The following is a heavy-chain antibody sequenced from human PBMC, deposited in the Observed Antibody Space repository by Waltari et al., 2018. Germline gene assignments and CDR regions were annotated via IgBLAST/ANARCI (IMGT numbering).Heavy chain of an antibody. CDR1: GSSISSGDY. D-gene: IGHD4-17*01. Sequence: QVQLQESGPGLVKPSETLSLTCAVSGSSISSGDYWGWIRQPPGKGLEWIGSIYHSGSTYYNPSLKSRVTISVDTSKNHFSLWLTSVTAADTAVYYCARNMTTLTTGAFDVWGQGTMVTVSS. V-gene: IGHV4-38-2*01. CDR3: ARNMTTLTTGAFDV. J-gene: IGHJ3*01. CDR2: IYHSGST.